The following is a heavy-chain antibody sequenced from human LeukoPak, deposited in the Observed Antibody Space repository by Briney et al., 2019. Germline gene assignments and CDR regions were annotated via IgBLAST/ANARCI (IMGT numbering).Heavy chain of an antibody. CDR2: IYYSGST. CDR3: ARRTVRGVIKY. Sequence: SETLSLTCTVSGGSISSYYWSWIRQSPGKGLEWIGYIYYSGSTNYNPSLKSRVSISVDTSKNQFSLKLSSVTAADTAVYYCARRTVRGVIKYWDQGTLVTVSS. V-gene: IGHV4-59*12. D-gene: IGHD3-10*01. CDR1: GGSISSYY. J-gene: IGHJ4*02.